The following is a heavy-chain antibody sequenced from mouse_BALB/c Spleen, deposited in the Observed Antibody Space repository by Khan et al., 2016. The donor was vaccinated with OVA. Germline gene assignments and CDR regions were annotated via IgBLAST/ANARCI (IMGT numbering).Heavy chain of an antibody. CDR2: ISSTGSN. CDR1: GYSITSDYA. V-gene: IGHV3-2*02. D-gene: IGHD2-14*01. Sequence: VQLLESGPGLEKPSQSLSLTCTVTGYSITSDYAWNWIRQFPGNKLEWMGYISSTGSNSYNPSLTSRISITRDTSKNQFFLQLKSVTTEDTATYYCARSLYYSYGYALDCWGRGTSVTVSS. J-gene: IGHJ4*01. CDR3: ARSLYYSYGYALDC.